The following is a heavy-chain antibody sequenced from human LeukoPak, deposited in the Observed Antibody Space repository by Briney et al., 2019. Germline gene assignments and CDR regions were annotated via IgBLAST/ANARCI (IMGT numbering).Heavy chain of an antibody. CDR1: GFTFTSSA. J-gene: IGHJ6*02. CDR2: IVVGSGNT. D-gene: IGHD1-1*01. Sequence: SVKVSCKASGFTFTSSAVQWVRQARGQRLEWIGWIVVGSGNTNYAQRFQERVTITRDMSTSTAYMELSSLRSEDTAVYYCQVQLERTNYYYYYGMDVWGQGTTVTVSS. CDR3: QVQLERTNYYYYYGMDV. V-gene: IGHV1-58*01.